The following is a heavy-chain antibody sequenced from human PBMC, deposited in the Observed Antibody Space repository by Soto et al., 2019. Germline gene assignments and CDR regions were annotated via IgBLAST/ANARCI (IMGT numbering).Heavy chain of an antibody. J-gene: IGHJ4*02. CDR1: GGSISSSSYY. Sequence: SETLSLTCTVSGGSISSSSYYWGWIRQPPGKGLEWIGSIYYSGSTYYNPSLKSRVTISVDTSKNQFSLKLSSVTAADTAVYYCARQITIFGVVIIHAEIDYWGQGTLVTVSS. D-gene: IGHD3-3*01. CDR3: ARQITIFGVVIIHAEIDY. CDR2: IYYSGST. V-gene: IGHV4-39*01.